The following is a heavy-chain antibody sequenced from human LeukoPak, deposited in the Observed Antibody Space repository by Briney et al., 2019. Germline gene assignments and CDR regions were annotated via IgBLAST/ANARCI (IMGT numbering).Heavy chain of an antibody. J-gene: IGHJ4*02. D-gene: IGHD3-10*01. V-gene: IGHV3-74*01. CDR2: INSDGSST. CDR3: ARVSLWFGELFQETYYYFDY. Sequence: AGGSLRLSCAASGFTFSSYWMHWVRQGPGKGLVWVSRINSDGSSTNYADSVRGRFTISRDDAENTLYLQMNSLRAEDTAVYYCARVSLWFGELFQETYYYFDYWGQGTLVTVSS. CDR1: GFTFSSYW.